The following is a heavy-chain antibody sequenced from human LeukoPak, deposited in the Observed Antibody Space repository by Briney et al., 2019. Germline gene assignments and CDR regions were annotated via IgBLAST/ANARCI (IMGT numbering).Heavy chain of an antibody. Sequence: WASVKVSCKASDYTFTTYDINWVRQATGQGLEWMGWMNPDSGNPGYAQKFQGRVTITRNTSISTAYMQLTSLRSEDTAVYYCARGSVWLVHYYYMDVWGKGTTVTVSS. J-gene: IGHJ6*03. CDR3: ARGSVWLVHYYYMDV. D-gene: IGHD3-22*01. CDR2: MNPDSGNP. V-gene: IGHV1-8*03. CDR1: DYTFTTYD.